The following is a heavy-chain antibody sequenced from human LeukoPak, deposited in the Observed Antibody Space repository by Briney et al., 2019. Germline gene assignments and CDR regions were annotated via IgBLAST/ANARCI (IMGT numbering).Heavy chain of an antibody. CDR2: ISGSGYTT. Sequence: PGGSLRLSCAASGFTFTTFAMNWARQAPGKGLEWVSVISGSGYTTHYADSVKGRFTISRDNFKNMVYLEMNSLRAEDTAVYYCAKGTYSSGWSYFDYWGHGTLVTVSS. V-gene: IGHV3-23*01. D-gene: IGHD6-19*01. CDR3: AKGTYSSGWSYFDY. CDR1: GFTFTTFA. J-gene: IGHJ4*01.